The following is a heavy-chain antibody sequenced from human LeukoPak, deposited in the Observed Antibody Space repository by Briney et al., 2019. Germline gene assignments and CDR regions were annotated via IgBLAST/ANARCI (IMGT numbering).Heavy chain of an antibody. CDR1: GASINNNF. CDR2: IYSSGSA. D-gene: IGHD3-22*01. Sequence: SETLSLTCTVSGASINNNFWTWIRQPPGKGLEWIGYIYSSGSANYDPSLKSRVIISGDTSKNQISLNLTPVTAADTAVYFCARHRDYYDTWGHGTLVTVSP. V-gene: IGHV4-59*08. J-gene: IGHJ4*01. CDR3: ARHRDYYDT.